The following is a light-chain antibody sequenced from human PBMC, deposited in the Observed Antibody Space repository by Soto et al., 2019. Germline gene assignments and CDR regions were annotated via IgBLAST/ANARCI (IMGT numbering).Light chain of an antibody. J-gene: IGKJ4*01. Sequence: IVMTQSPATLSVSPGGRATLSCRASQSVSSNLAWYQQKPGQAPRLLIYGASTRAAGFPARFSGSGSGTEFNLTISGLQSDDFAEYDYQPYKNWPLTFGGGTKVEIK. V-gene: IGKV3-15*01. CDR3: QPYKNWPLT. CDR1: QSVSSN. CDR2: GAS.